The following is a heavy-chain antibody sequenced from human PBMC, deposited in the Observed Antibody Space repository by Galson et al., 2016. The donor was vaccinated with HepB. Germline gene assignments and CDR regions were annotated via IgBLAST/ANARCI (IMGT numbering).Heavy chain of an antibody. Sequence: TLSLTCTVAGGSLNNYYWHWIRQPPGKGLEWVGFVGYNGDTRYNPSLRGRITISLDTPKNQFSLKLNSLTSADTAVYYCSREWSSFEFWGQGILVTVSS. D-gene: IGHD2-15*01. CDR1: GGSLNNYY. V-gene: IGHV4-59*01. CDR3: SREWSSFEF. J-gene: IGHJ4*02. CDR2: VGYNGDT.